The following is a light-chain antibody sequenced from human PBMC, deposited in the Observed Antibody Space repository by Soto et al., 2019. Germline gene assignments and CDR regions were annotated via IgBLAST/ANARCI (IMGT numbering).Light chain of an antibody. V-gene: IGKV3-20*01. J-gene: IGKJ4*01. CDR1: QSVSSSY. CDR3: QHYRTS. CDR2: GAS. Sequence: EIVLTQSPGTLSLSPGERATLSCRASQSVSSSYLAWYQQKPGQAPRQLIYGASSRATGIPDRFSGSGSGTDFTLTITRLEPEDVAVYYCQHYRTSFGGGTRVVIK.